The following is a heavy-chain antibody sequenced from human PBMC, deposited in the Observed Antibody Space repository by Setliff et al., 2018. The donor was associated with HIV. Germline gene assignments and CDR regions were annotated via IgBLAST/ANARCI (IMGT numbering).Heavy chain of an antibody. J-gene: IGHJ3*02. CDR1: GFTFIDYA. D-gene: IGHD2-2*01. CDR3: ARSRSTRDAFDI. V-gene: IGHV3-21*01. Sequence: PGGSLRLSCTASGFTFIDYALNRVRQAPGKGLEWVSSISSSGSYIYYAESVKGRFTISRDNSLYLQMDSLRAEDTAVYYCARSRSTRDAFDIWGQGTMVTVSS. CDR2: ISSSGSYI.